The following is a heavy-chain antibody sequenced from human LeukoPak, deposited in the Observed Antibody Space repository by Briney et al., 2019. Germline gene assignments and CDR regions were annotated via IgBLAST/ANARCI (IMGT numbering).Heavy chain of an antibody. CDR2: IKQDGSEK. V-gene: IGHV3-7*01. J-gene: IGHJ3*02. CDR3: ARDFLVDSSGYYGGAFDI. CDR1: GFTFSSYW. D-gene: IGHD3-22*01. Sequence: PGGSLRLSCVGSGFTFSSYWMSWVRQAPGKGLEWVANIKQDGSEKYYVDSVKGRFTISRDNAKKSLYLQMNSLRAEDTAVYYCARDFLVDSSGYYGGAFDIWGQGTMVTVSS.